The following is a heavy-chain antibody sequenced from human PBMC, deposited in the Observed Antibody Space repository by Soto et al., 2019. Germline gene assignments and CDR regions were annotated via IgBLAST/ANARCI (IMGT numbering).Heavy chain of an antibody. CDR1: GFSLSNARMG. Sequence: QVTLKESGPVLVKPTETLTLTCTVSGFSLSNARMGVSWIRQPPGKALEWLAHIFSNDEKSYSTSLKSRLTIPKDPSKSQVVLTMTNMDPVDTATYYCARIPRVVRGRYYYYGMDVWGQGTTVTVSS. J-gene: IGHJ6*02. CDR3: ARIPRVVRGRYYYYGMDV. V-gene: IGHV2-26*01. CDR2: IFSNDEK. D-gene: IGHD3-10*01.